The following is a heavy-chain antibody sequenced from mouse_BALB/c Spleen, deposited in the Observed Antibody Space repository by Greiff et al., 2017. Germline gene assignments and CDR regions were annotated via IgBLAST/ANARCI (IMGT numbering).Heavy chain of an antibody. CDR2: LDPETGGT. Sequence: VQLQQSGAELVRPGASVTLSCKASGYTFTDYDMHWVKQTPVHGLEWIGALDPETGGTAYNQKFKGKATLTADKSSSTAYMELRSLTSEDSAVYYCTRWLLRDAMDYWGQGTAVTVSS. CDR3: TRWLLRDAMDY. D-gene: IGHD2-3*01. V-gene: IGHV1-15*01. CDR1: GYTFTDYD. J-gene: IGHJ4*01.